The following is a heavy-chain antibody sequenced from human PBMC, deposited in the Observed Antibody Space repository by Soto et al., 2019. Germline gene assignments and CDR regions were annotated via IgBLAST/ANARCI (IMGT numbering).Heavy chain of an antibody. CDR3: ARRGGKYGRSNGFDP. D-gene: IGHD1-26*01. CDR2: IYYSGNT. Sequence: QVQLQESGPGLVKPSETLSLTCTVSGGSMNNYYWDWIRQSPGKGLEWIGNIYYSGNTDYNPSLKSRVTISVDTAKQQLSLKVDSVTVADAAVYYCARRGGKYGRSNGFDPWGQGILVTVSS. J-gene: IGHJ5*02. CDR1: GGSMNNYY. V-gene: IGHV4-59*08.